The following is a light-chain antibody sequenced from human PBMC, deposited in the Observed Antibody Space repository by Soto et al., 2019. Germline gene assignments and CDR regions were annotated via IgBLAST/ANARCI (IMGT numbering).Light chain of an antibody. J-gene: IGKJ4*01. Sequence: IVLTQSPGTLSLSPGERATLSCRASQSVLNYLAWYQQKPGQAPRLLIYDAYNRATGIPARFSGSGSGTDVTLTISSLEPEDFAVYYCQQRCSWPLTFGGGTKVEIK. CDR1: QSVLNY. V-gene: IGKV3-11*01. CDR3: QQRCSWPLT. CDR2: DAY.